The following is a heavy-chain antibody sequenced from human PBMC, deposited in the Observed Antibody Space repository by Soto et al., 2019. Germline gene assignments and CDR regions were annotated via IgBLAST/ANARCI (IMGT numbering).Heavy chain of an antibody. CDR3: ARVSPQYYYDSSGYYDNWFDP. D-gene: IGHD3-22*01. CDR2: IYYSGST. CDR1: GGSISSYY. Sequence: SSETLSLTCTVSGGSISSYYWSWIRQPPGKGLEWIGYIYYSGSTNYNPSLKSRVTISVDTSKNQFSLKLSSVTAADTAVYYCARVSPQYYYDSSGYYDNWFDPWGQGTLVTVSS. V-gene: IGHV4-59*01. J-gene: IGHJ5*02.